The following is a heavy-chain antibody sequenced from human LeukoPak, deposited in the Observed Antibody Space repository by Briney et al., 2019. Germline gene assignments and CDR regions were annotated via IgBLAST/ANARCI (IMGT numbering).Heavy chain of an antibody. CDR3: TRDVVPGYCSGGSCYSFQH. CDR2: IRSKAYGGTT. V-gene: IGHV3-49*03. Sequence: GRSLRLSCTASGFTFGDYAMSWFREAPGKGVEWVGFIRSKAYGGTTEYAASVKGRFTISRDDSKSIAYLQMNSLKTEDTAVYYCTRDVVPGYCSGGSCYSFQHWGQGTLVTVSS. CDR1: GFTFGDYA. D-gene: IGHD2-15*01. J-gene: IGHJ1*01.